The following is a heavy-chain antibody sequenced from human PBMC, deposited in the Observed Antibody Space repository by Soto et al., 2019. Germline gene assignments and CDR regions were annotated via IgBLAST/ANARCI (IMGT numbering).Heavy chain of an antibody. J-gene: IGHJ4*02. Sequence: PGGSLRLSCAASGFTFSGYAMSWVRQAPGKGLEWVSTISGGASSGSGGSTYYAGSVEGRFTISRDNSKNTLYLQMNSLRAEDTAVYYCATAYYYPSGSDPFFDNWGLGTLVTVSS. CDR2: ISGGASSGSGGST. V-gene: IGHV3-23*01. CDR1: GFTFSGYA. D-gene: IGHD3-10*01. CDR3: ATAYYYPSGSDPFFDN.